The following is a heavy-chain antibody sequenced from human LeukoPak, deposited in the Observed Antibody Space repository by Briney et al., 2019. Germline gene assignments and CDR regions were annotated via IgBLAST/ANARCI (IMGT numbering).Heavy chain of an antibody. J-gene: IGHJ4*02. Sequence: GGSLSLSCAASGFTFSRHSMKWVRQAPGKGLEWVAVIWYDGSIEYYADSVKGRFTISRDNSKNTLYLQMNSLRAEDTAVYYCARGVDTATFDYWGRGTLVTVSS. CDR1: GFTFSRHS. V-gene: IGHV3-33*07. CDR2: IWYDGSIE. CDR3: ARGVDTATFDY. D-gene: IGHD5-18*01.